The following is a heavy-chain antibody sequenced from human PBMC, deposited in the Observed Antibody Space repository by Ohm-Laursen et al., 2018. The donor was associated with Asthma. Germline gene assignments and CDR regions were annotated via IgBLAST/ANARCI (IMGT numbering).Heavy chain of an antibody. Sequence: SLRLSCAASGFTFSSYGMHWVRQAPGKGLEWVAVISYDGSNKYYADSVKGRFTISRDNSKNTLYLQMNGLRAEDTAVYYCAKDLLAVAGNAAFDIWGQGTMVTVSS. CDR3: AKDLLAVAGNAAFDI. V-gene: IGHV3-30*18. J-gene: IGHJ3*02. CDR2: ISYDGSNK. CDR1: GFTFSSYG. D-gene: IGHD6-19*01.